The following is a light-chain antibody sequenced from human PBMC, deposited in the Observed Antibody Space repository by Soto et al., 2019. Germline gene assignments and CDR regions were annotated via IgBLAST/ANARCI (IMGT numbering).Light chain of an antibody. V-gene: IGKV3-11*01. CDR3: QQRSNWIT. Sequence: VITQAPATLSVSPGERATLSFRASQTINNNVAWYQLKDGQVPRLVIYGASTRATDIPARFSGSGSGTDFTLTISSLEPEDFAVYYCQQRSNWITFGQGTRLE. CDR1: QTINNN. CDR2: GAS. J-gene: IGKJ5*01.